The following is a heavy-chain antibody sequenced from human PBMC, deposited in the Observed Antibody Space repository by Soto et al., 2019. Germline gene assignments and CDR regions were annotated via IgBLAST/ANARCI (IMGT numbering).Heavy chain of an antibody. D-gene: IGHD6-19*01. J-gene: IGHJ6*01. CDR2: TYYRSKWYN. CDR1: GDGVSSNSAA. CDR3: ARDDMLIAVALTYFMHV. Sequence: SXTLSLTCAMSGDGVSSNSAAWNWIIQSPSRGLEWLGRTYYRSKWYNDYAVSVKSRITINPDTSKNQFSLQLNSVTPEDTAVYYCARDDMLIAVALTYFMHVWRQPTTDTVTS. V-gene: IGHV6-1*01.